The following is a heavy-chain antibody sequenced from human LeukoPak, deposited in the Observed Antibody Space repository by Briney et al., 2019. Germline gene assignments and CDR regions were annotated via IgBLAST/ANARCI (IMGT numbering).Heavy chain of an antibody. Sequence: SETLSLTCTVSGGSISSSSYYWGWLRQPPGKGLEWIGSIYYSGSTFYNPSLKSRVTISADTSRNQFSLNLRSVTAADTAVYFCASPGRGSSGINWFDPWGQGTLVTVSS. D-gene: IGHD6-6*01. CDR2: IYYSGST. CDR1: GGSISSSSYY. V-gene: IGHV4-39*01. CDR3: ASPGRGSSGINWFDP. J-gene: IGHJ5*02.